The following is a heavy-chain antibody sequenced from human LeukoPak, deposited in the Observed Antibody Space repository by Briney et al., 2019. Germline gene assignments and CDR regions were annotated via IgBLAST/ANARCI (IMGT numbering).Heavy chain of an antibody. V-gene: IGHV3-23*01. CDR1: GITLSNYG. CDR2: ISGRGGGT. Sequence: GGSLRLSFAVSGITLSNYGMSWVRKAPGKGLEGVAFISGRGGGTNYDDSVKGRFTISRDNLKNTLYLQMNSLKAEDTAVYFCAKRGVVIRVILVGFHKEAYYFDSWGQGALVTVSS. J-gene: IGHJ4*02. D-gene: IGHD3-22*01. CDR3: AKRGVVIRVILVGFHKEAYYFDS.